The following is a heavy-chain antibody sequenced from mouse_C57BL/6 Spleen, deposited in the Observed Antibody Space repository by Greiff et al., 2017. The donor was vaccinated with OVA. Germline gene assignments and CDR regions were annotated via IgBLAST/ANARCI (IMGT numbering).Heavy chain of an antibody. CDR3: VTPYDYDGISYAMDY. J-gene: IGHJ4*01. CDR2: IRSKSNNYAT. CDR1: GFSFNTYA. D-gene: IGHD2-4*01. Sequence: EVQLQESGGGLVQPKGSLKLSCAASGFSFNTYAMNWVRQAPGKGLEWVARIRSKSNNYATYYADSVKDRFTISRDDSESMLYLQMNNLKTEDTAMYYCVTPYDYDGISYAMDYWGQGTSVTVSS. V-gene: IGHV10-1*01.